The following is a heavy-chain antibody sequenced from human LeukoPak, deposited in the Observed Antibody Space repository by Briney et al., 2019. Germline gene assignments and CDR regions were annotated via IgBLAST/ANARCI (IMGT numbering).Heavy chain of an antibody. J-gene: IGHJ4*02. CDR3: ASTYYDSSGYLGY. D-gene: IGHD3-22*01. CDR1: GYSFTSYW. Sequence: GESLKISCKGSGYSFTSYWIGWVRQMPGKGLEWMGIIYPGDSDTRYSPSFQGQVTISADKSISTAYLQWSSLRAEDTAVYYCASTYYDSSGYLGYWGQGTLVAVSS. V-gene: IGHV5-51*01. CDR2: IYPGDSDT.